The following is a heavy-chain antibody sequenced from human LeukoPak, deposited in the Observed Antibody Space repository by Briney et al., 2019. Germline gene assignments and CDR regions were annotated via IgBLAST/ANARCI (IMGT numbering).Heavy chain of an antibody. D-gene: IGHD5-18*01. CDR2: IRYDGSNK. J-gene: IGHJ4*02. Sequence: GGSLRLSCAASGFTFSSYGMHWVRQAPGKGLEWVAFIRYDGSNKYYADSVKGRFAISRDNSKNTLYLQMNSLRAEDTAVYYCAKNRYSYGPFDYWGQGTLVTVSS. CDR3: AKNRYSYGPFDY. CDR1: GFTFSSYG. V-gene: IGHV3-30*02.